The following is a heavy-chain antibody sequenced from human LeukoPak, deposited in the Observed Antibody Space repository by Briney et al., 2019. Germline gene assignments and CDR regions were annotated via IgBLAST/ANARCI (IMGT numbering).Heavy chain of an antibody. CDR2: IWTSGST. V-gene: IGHV4-61*02. J-gene: IGHJ4*02. D-gene: IGHD2-2*01. Sequence: PSQTLSLTCTVSGGSISTDYYWNWIRQPAGKGLQWIGRIWTSGSTNYNPSLKSRVTISVDTSKNQFSLKLSSVAAADTAVYYCARDAVASIVVVPAAAHDYWGQGTLVTVSS. CDR3: ARDAVASIVVVPAAAHDY. CDR1: GGSISTDYY.